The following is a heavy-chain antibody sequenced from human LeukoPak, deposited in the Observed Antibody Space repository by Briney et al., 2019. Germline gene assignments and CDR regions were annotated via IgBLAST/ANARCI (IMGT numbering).Heavy chain of an antibody. CDR1: GYTFTSYD. Sequence: ASVKVSCKASGYTFTSYDINWVRQATGQGLEWMGWMNPNSGNTGYAQKFQGRVTITRNTSISTAYMELRSLRSDDTAVYYCAKNPALTGEFDSWGQGTLVTVSS. CDR2: MNPNSGNT. J-gene: IGHJ4*02. CDR3: AKNPALTGEFDS. V-gene: IGHV1-8*03. D-gene: IGHD7-27*01.